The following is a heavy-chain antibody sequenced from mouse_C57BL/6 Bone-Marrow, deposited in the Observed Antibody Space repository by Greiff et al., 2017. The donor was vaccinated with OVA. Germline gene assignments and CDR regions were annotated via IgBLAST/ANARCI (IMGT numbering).Heavy chain of an antibody. V-gene: IGHV1-15*01. CDR3: ARSRFYYGSLDY. CDR1: GYTFTDYE. J-gene: IGHJ2*01. D-gene: IGHD1-1*01. Sequence: VQLQQSGAELVRPGASVTLSCKASGYTFTDYEMHWVKQTPVHGLEWIGAIDPETGGTAYNQKFKGKAILTADKSSSTAYMQLSSLTYEDSAVYYCARSRFYYGSLDYWGQGTTLTVSS. CDR2: IDPETGGT.